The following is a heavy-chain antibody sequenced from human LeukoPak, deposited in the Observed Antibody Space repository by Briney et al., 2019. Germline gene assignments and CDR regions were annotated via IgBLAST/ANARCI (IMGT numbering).Heavy chain of an antibody. J-gene: IGHJ4*02. Sequence: GGSLRLSCAASGFTFSSYAMSWVRQAPGKGLEWVSAISVSGNTYHADSVKGRFTISRDSSKNTLYLQMNRLRAEDAAVYYCAKAPVTTCSGAYCYPFDYWGQGTLVTVSS. V-gene: IGHV3-23*01. CDR1: GFTFSSYA. CDR2: ISVSGNT. D-gene: IGHD2-21*01. CDR3: AKAPVTTCSGAYCYPFDY.